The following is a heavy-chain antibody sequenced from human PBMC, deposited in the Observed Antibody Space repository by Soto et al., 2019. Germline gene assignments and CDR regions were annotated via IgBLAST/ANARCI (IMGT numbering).Heavy chain of an antibody. J-gene: IGHJ4*02. CDR2: MYYSGST. CDR3: ARHLGYSGYDPNYFDY. CDR1: GGSIGSGSHY. Sequence: SETLSLTCTVSGGSIGSGSHYWGWIRQPPGKGLEWIGSMYYSGSTYYNPSLKSRVTISVDTSKNQFSLKLRSVTAADTAVYYCARHLGYSGYDPNYFDYWGQGTLVTVSS. D-gene: IGHD5-12*01. V-gene: IGHV4-39*01.